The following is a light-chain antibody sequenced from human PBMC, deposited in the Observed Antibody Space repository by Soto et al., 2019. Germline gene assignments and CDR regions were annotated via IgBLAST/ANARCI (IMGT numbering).Light chain of an antibody. J-gene: IGKJ1*01. Sequence: STATLSGSVGDRVTITCRASQTISSWLAWYQQKPGKAPKLLIYKASTLKSGVPSRFSGSGSGTEFTLTISSLQPDDFATYYCQHYNSYSDAFGQGTKVDIK. V-gene: IGKV1-5*03. CDR1: QTISSW. CDR2: KAS. CDR3: QHYNSYSDA.